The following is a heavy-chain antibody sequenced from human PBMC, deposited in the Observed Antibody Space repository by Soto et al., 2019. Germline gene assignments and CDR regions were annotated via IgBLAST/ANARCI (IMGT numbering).Heavy chain of an antibody. Sequence: SETLSLTCTVSGDSINNYYWTWIRQPPGKGLEWIGYIYDSGSTSYNPSLKSRLTISVDTSKNLFSLKLNSVTAADTAIYYCARGTNYYYQGMDVWGQGTTVTVSS. V-gene: IGHV4-59*01. CDR1: GDSINNYY. CDR2: IYDSGST. J-gene: IGHJ6*02. CDR3: ARGTNYYYQGMDV.